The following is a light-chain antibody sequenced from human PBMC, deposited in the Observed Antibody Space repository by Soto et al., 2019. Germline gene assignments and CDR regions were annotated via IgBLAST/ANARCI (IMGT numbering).Light chain of an antibody. CDR3: SSYAGSNTYV. V-gene: IGLV2-8*01. CDR2: EVS. J-gene: IGLJ1*01. Sequence: QSVLTQPPSASGSPGQSVTISCTGTSSDVGGYNYVSWYQQHPGKAPKPMIYEVSKRPSGVPDRFSGSKSGNTASLTVSGLQAEDEADYYCSSYAGSNTYVFGTGTKLTVL. CDR1: SSDVGGYNY.